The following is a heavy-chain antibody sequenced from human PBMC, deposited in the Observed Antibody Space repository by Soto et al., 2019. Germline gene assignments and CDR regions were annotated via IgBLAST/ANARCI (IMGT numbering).Heavy chain of an antibody. CDR2: MKPNGGHT. V-gene: IGHV1-8*01. CDR3: ARRLPNTCCGMDV. J-gene: IGHJ6*02. CDR1: GYTFSIYD. Sequence: QVQLVQSGAEVKKPGASVRVSCKASGYTFSIYDITWVRQATGQGLEWMGWMKPNGGHTGYAQKFQGRVTMTWNTSMSTAYMDLTRLGSDDTAVYYCARRLPNTCCGMDVWGQGTTVTVSS. D-gene: IGHD2-15*01.